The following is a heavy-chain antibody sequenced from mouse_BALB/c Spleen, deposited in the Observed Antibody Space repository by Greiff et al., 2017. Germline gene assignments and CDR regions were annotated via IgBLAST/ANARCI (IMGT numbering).Heavy chain of an antibody. CDR3: ASYYCGSSPWCAY. Sequence: VQLQQSGPELMKPGASVKISCKASGYSFTSYYMHWVKQSHGKSLEWIGYIDPFNGGTSYNQKFKGKATLTVDKSSSTAYMHLSSLTSEDSAVYYCASYYCGSSPWCAYWGQGALGTVSA. CDR1: GYSFTSYY. V-gene: IGHV1S135*01. D-gene: IGHD1-1*01. J-gene: IGHJ3*01. CDR2: IDPFNGGT.